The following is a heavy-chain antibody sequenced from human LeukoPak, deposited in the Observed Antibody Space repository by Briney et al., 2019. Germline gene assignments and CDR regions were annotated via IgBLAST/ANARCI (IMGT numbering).Heavy chain of an antibody. CDR3: VRDTGGSGSYPDY. D-gene: IGHD1-26*01. CDR2: IKQDGSER. J-gene: IGHJ4*02. Sequence: PGGSLRLSCAASGFTFSNYWMTWVRHAPGKGREWGANIKQDGSERYYVESVWGRFTISRDNAKNSVYLQVNSLRVEDTAMYYCVRDTGGSGSYPDYWGQGVLVTVSS. V-gene: IGHV3-7*01. CDR1: GFTFSNYW.